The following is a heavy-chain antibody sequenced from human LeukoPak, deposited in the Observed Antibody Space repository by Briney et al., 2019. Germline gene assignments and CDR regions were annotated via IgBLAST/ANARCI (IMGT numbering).Heavy chain of an antibody. D-gene: IGHD3-10*01. J-gene: IGHJ4*02. Sequence: GASVKVSCKASGYTFTSYAMHWVRQAPGQRLEWMGWINAGNGNTKYSQKFQGRVTITRDTSASTAYMELSSLRSEDTAVYYCARGRDVLLWFGELLPVDYWGQGTLVTVSS. CDR3: ARGRDVLLWFGELLPVDY. V-gene: IGHV1-3*01. CDR1: GYTFTSYA. CDR2: INAGNGNT.